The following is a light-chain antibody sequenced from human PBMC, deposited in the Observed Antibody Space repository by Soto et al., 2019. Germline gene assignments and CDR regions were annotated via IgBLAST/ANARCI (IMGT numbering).Light chain of an antibody. CDR3: QQYGSSPT. Sequence: ESVLTQSPATLSLSPGERATLSCGASQSINSNYLAWYQQKPGLAPRLVIYDTSRRAPGIPDRLTGSGSGTDFTLTISRLEPEDSAIYYCQQYGSSPTFGQGTRLEI. V-gene: IGKV3D-20*01. CDR2: DTS. J-gene: IGKJ5*01. CDR1: QSINSNY.